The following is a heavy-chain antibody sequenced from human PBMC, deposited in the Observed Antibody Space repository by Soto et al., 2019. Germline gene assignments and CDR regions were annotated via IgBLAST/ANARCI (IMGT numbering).Heavy chain of an antibody. CDR1: GYSFTSYG. V-gene: IGHV5-10-1*01. J-gene: IGHJ3*02. CDR2: IDPSDSYT. D-gene: IGHD1-26*01. CDR3: ARLLEWELLRSPVHAFDI. Sequence: PGEPLDIPCEGYGYSFTSYGICRVRQLPGKGMEWMGRIDPSDSYTNYSPSFQGHVTISADKSISTAYLQWSSLKASDTAMYYCARLLEWELLRSPVHAFDIWGQGTMVTVSS.